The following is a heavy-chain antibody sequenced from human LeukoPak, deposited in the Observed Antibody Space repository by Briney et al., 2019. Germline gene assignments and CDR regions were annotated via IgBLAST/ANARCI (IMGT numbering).Heavy chain of an antibody. D-gene: IGHD2-8*02. CDR1: GFTFTTSA. CDR2: IVVGSGNT. CDR3: AAVPNANAWYWDDAFDI. J-gene: IGHJ3*02. Sequence: SLKVSCKASGFTFTTSAVQWVRQARGQRLEWIGRIVVGSGNTDHAQKFQGRLTITRDISTSTAYMELSSLTSDDTAVYYCAAVPNANAWYWDDAFDIWGQGTMVTVSS. V-gene: IGHV1-58*01.